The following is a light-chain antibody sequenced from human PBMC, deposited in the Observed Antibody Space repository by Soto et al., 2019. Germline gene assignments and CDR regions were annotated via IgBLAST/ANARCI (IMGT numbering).Light chain of an antibody. CDR2: STN. Sequence: QAVVTQAPSFSVSPGGTVTLTCGLSSGSVSTSYYPSWYQQTPGQAPRTLIYSTNTRSSGVPDRFSGSILGNKAALTITGAQADDESDYYCVLYMGSGIRVFGGGTKLTVL. CDR3: VLYMGSGIRV. CDR1: SGSVSTSYY. V-gene: IGLV8-61*01. J-gene: IGLJ3*02.